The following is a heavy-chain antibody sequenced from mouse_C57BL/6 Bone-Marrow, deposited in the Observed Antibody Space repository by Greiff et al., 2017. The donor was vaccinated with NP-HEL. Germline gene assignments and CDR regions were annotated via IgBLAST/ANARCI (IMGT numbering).Heavy chain of an antibody. D-gene: IGHD1-1*01. CDR2: IYPGDGDT. J-gene: IGHJ4*01. CDR3: ARRDYYGSSFYYAMDY. V-gene: IGHV1-82*01. CDR1: GYAFSSSW. Sequence: SGPELVKPGASVKISCKASGYAFSSSWMNWVKQRPGKGLEWIGRIYPGDGDTNYNGKFKGKATLTADKSSSTAYMQLSSLTSEDSAVYVCARRDYYGSSFYYAMDYWGQGTSVTVSS.